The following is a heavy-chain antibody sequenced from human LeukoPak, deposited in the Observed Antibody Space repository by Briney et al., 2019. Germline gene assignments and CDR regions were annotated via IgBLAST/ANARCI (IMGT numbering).Heavy chain of an antibody. CDR2: IRYDGSNK. J-gene: IGHJ4*02. CDR3: ARDLVEGAMGGRLEWLLFDY. V-gene: IGHV3-30*02. D-gene: IGHD3-3*01. Sequence: PGGSLRLSCAASGFTFSSYGMHWVRQAPGKGLEWVAFIRYDGSNKYYADSVKGRFTISRDNAKNSLYLQMNSLRAEDTAVYCCARDLVEGAMGGRLEWLLFDYWGQGTLVTVSS. CDR1: GFTFSSYG.